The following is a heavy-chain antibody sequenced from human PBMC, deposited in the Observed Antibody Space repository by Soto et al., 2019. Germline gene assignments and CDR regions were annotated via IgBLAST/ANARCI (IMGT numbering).Heavy chain of an antibody. J-gene: IGHJ4*02. D-gene: IGHD6-13*01. CDR3: ARGPAALDY. CDR1: GYTFTSYF. Sequence: VASVKVSCKTSGYTFTSYFIHWVRQAPGQGLEWMGIINPSGGSPTYAQKFQGAVTMTSDTSTSTVYMELSSLRSEDTAVYYCARGPAALDYWGQGTLVTVSS. CDR2: INPSGGSP. V-gene: IGHV1-46*01.